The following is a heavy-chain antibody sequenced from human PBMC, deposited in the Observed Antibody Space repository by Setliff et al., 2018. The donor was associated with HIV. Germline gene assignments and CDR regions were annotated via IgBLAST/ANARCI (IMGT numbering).Heavy chain of an antibody. CDR1: GGPISSYY. CDR2: TYDSGKT. D-gene: IGHD3-22*01. Sequence: SETLSLTCTVAGGPISSYYWRWIRPPPGKGLEWIGYTYDSGKTHYNPSLRSRVSISADTSKHQFSLSLTSVTAADTAIYYCARDRMSSGYTAAFEIWGQGTVVTVSS. CDR3: ARDRMSSGYTAAFEI. V-gene: IGHV4-59*12. J-gene: IGHJ3*02.